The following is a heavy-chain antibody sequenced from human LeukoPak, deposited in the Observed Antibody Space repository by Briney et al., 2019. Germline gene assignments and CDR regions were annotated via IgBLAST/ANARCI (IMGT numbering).Heavy chain of an antibody. CDR2: ITESGGRT. V-gene: IGHV3-23*01. CDR1: GFTFSNFA. J-gene: IGHJ4*02. Sequence: GGSLRLSCAASGFTFSNFAMTWVRQAPGKGLEWVSSITESGGRTYYADSVKGRLTISRDNSRNTVYLQLCSLRVEDTAVYYCTKGSRATYDYWGQGTLVTVSS. CDR3: TKGSRATYDY.